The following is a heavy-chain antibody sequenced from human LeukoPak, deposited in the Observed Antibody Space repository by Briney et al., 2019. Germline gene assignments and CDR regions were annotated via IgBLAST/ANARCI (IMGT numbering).Heavy chain of an antibody. J-gene: IGHJ4*02. CDR3: ASDSIAVAGDY. CDR2: IKQDGSEK. D-gene: IGHD6-19*01. CDR1: GFTSSSQW. V-gene: IGHV3-7*03. Sequence: GGSLTLSCAASGFTSSSQWMSWVRQAPGKGLEWVANIKQDGSEKYYVDSVKGRFTISRDNAKNSLYLQMNSLRAEDTAVYYCASDSIAVAGDYWGQGTLVTVSS.